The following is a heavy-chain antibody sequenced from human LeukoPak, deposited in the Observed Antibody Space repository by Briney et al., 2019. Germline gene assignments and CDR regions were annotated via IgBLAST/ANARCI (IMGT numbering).Heavy chain of an antibody. J-gene: IGHJ4*02. CDR3: TSSVYGGSCSSAPY. CDR1: GFTFSNAW. CDR2: IKSKTDGGTT. V-gene: IGHV3-15*01. D-gene: IGHD2-15*01. Sequence: GGSLRLSCAASGFTFSNAWMSWVRQAPGKGLEWVGRIKSKTDGGTTDYAAPVKGRFTISRDDSKNTLYLRMNSLKTEDTAVYYCTSSVYGGSCSSAPYWGQGTLVTVSS.